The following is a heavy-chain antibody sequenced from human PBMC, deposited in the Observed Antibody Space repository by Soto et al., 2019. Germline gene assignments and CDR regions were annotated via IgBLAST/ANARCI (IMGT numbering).Heavy chain of an antibody. Sequence: PVGSLRLSCAASGFTFSSYGMHWVRQAPGKGLEWVAVIWYDGSNKYYADSVKGRFTISRDNSKNTLYLQMNSLRAEDTAVYYCARDGGIAARLAPYYFDYWGQGTLVTVSS. CDR1: GFTFSSYG. CDR2: IWYDGSNK. CDR3: ARDGGIAARLAPYYFDY. J-gene: IGHJ4*02. D-gene: IGHD6-6*01. V-gene: IGHV3-33*01.